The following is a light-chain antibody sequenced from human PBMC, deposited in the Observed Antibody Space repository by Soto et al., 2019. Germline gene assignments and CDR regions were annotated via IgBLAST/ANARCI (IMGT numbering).Light chain of an antibody. V-gene: IGKV3-20*01. Sequence: EIVLTQSPGTLSLSPGERGTLSCRASQSVDTRRFAWYQQKPGQAPRLLIFAASFRATGTPDRFTGSGSGRDFTLTITRLEPEDVAVYYCQQSVKSPWTFGQGTKVDI. J-gene: IGKJ1*01. CDR1: QSVDTRR. CDR2: AAS. CDR3: QQSVKSPWT.